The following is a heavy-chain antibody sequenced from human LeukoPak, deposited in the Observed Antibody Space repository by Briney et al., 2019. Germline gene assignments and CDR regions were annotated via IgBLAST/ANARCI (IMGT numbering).Heavy chain of an antibody. D-gene: IGHD5-12*01. CDR2: INPSGGST. CDR3: ARRRGLRYYYYGMDV. CDR1: GYTFTTHD. Sequence: ASVKVSCTASGYTFTTHDINWVRQAPGQGLEWMGIINPSGGSTSYAQKFQGRVTMTRDTSTSTVYMELSSLRSEDTAVYYCARRRGLRYYYYGMDVWGQGTTVTVSS. J-gene: IGHJ6*02. V-gene: IGHV1-46*01.